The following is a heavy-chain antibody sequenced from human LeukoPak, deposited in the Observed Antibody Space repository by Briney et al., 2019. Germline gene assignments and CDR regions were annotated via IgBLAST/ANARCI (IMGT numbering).Heavy chain of an antibody. J-gene: IGHJ6*03. CDR3: ARARGWVTTGFYYYYMDV. CDR2: IKQDGSEK. V-gene: IGHV3-7*01. Sequence: GGSLRLSCAASGFTFSSYWMSWVRQAPGKGLEWVANIKQDGSEKYYVDSVKGRFTISRDNAKNSLYLQMNSLRAEDTAVYYCARARGWVTTGFYYYYMDVWGKGTTVTVSS. D-gene: IGHD4-17*01. CDR1: GFTFSSYW.